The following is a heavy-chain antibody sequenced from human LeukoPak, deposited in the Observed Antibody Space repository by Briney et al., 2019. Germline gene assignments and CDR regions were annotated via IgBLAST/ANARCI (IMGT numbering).Heavy chain of an antibody. D-gene: IGHD6-6*01. CDR1: GGSISSNTYY. V-gene: IGHV4-39*01. CDR2: IYHTGST. J-gene: IGHJ3*02. CDR3: ARRGLSSSSWSAFDI. Sequence: SETLSLTCTVSGGSISSNTYYWAWIRQPPGKGLEWIGSIYHTGSTYYNPSLKSRVTISVDPSKNRLSLQLRSVTAADTAVYYCARRGLSSSSWSAFDIWGQGTVVTVSS.